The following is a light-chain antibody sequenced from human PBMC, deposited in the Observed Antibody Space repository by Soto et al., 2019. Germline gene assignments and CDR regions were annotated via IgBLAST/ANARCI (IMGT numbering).Light chain of an antibody. CDR2: DGS. V-gene: IGLV2-23*01. CDR1: STNVGSSNF. J-gene: IGLJ2*01. CDR3: CSYAGTNTWV. Sequence: QSALTQPASVSGSPGQSITISCTGTSTNVGSSNFVSWYQQYPGKAPRLVIYDGSKRPSGVSIRFSGSKSGNTASLTISGLQTEDEADYSCCSYAGTNTWVFGGGTKLTVL.